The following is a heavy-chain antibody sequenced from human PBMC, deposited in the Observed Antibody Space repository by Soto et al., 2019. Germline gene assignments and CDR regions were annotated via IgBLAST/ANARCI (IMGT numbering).Heavy chain of an antibody. J-gene: IGHJ4*02. V-gene: IGHV3-11*06. CDR1: GFTFRDYY. Sequence: SLRLSCASSGFTFRDYYMSWIRQAPGKGLEWVSDISISITYINYADSVKGRFTISRESAKKSLYLQMNSLRAEDPAVYYCARGPDYYDSSAYYPLAXWGQGTLVTVSX. CDR2: ISISITYI. D-gene: IGHD3-22*01. CDR3: ARGPDYYDSSAYYPLAX.